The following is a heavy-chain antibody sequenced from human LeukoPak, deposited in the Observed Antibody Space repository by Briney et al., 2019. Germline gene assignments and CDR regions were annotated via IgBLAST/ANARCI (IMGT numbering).Heavy chain of an antibody. Sequence: SETLSLTCTVSGGSISSYYWSWIRQPPGKGLEWIGYIYYSGSTNYNPSLKSRVTISVDTSKNQFSLKLSSVTAADTAVYYCARCAYYPDPFDYWGQGTLVTVSP. CDR3: ARCAYYPDPFDY. CDR1: GGSISSYY. V-gene: IGHV4-59*01. D-gene: IGHD1-26*01. J-gene: IGHJ4*02. CDR2: IYYSGST.